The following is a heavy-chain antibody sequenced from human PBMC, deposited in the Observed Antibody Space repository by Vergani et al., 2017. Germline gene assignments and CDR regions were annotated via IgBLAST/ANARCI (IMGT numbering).Heavy chain of an antibody. D-gene: IGHD3-9*01. CDR1: GGSITSSSYY. V-gene: IGHV4-39*01. CDR2: IYHSGGA. Sequence: QLHLQESGPGLVKPSETLSLTCTVSGGSITSSSYYWGWIRQPPGKGLEWIGNIYHSGGAYYNPSLKGRVTISFDTSKNQFSLEVTSVTAADTAIYFGARTESFILRYFHWALWGQGTLVTVSS. CDR3: ARTESFILRYFHWAL. J-gene: IGHJ4*02.